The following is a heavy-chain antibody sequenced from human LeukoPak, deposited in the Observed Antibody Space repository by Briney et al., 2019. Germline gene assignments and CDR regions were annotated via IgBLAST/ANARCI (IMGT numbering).Heavy chain of an antibody. J-gene: IGHJ4*02. V-gene: IGHV4-59*01. Sequence: PSETLSLTCTVSGGSISSYYWSWIRQPPGKGLEWIGYIYYSGSTNYNPSLRSRVTISVDTSKNQFSLKLSSVTAAGTAVYYCVNTPPGYWGQGTLVTVSS. CDR2: IYYSGST. CDR3: VNTPPGY. CDR1: GGSISSYY. D-gene: IGHD2-2*01.